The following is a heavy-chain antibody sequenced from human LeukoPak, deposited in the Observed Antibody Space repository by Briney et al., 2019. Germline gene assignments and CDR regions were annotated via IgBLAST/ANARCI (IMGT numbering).Heavy chain of an antibody. CDR3: VRGNYDNRGYSNAFDI. D-gene: IGHD3-22*01. CDR1: GASISSSY. Sequence: SETLSLTCTVSGASISSSYWSWVRQPPGKRLEWIGFIYYNGNTSSNPSLKSRVTISADTSKNQFSLKLTSVTAADTAVYYCVRGNYDNRGYSNAFDIWGQGAMVTVSS. CDR2: IYYNGNT. V-gene: IGHV4-59*01. J-gene: IGHJ3*02.